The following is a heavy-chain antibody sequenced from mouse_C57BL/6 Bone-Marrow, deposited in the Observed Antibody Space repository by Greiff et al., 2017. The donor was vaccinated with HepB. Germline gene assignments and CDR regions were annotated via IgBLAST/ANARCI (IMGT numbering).Heavy chain of an antibody. D-gene: IGHD4-1*01. J-gene: IGHJ3*01. CDR1: GFTFSDYG. CDR2: ISSGSSTI. V-gene: IGHV5-17*01. CDR3: ASNLPLTGTWFAY. Sequence: EVQLVESGGGLVKPGGSLKLSCAASGFTFSDYGMHWVRQAPEKGLEWVAYISSGSSTIYYADTVKGRFTISRDNAKNTLFLQMTSLRSEDTAMYYCASNLPLTGTWFAYWGQGTLVTVSA.